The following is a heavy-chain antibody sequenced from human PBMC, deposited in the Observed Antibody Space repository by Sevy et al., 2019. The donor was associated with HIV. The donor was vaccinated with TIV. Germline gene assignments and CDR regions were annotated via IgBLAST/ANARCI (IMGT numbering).Heavy chain of an antibody. Sequence: ASVKVSCKVSGYTLTELSMHWVRQAPGKGLEWMGSFDPEDGETIYAQNFQGRVTMTEDRSTDTAYMELSSLRSEDTAVYYCATTKNYYDSSGYPFDYWGQGTLVTVSS. J-gene: IGHJ4*02. D-gene: IGHD3-22*01. CDR1: GYTLTELS. V-gene: IGHV1-24*01. CDR3: ATTKNYYDSSGYPFDY. CDR2: FDPEDGET.